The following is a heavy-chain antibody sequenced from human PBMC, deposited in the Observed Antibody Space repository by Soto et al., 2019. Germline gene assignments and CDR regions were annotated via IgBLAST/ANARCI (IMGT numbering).Heavy chain of an antibody. CDR3: ARESEAVTGYYGMDV. J-gene: IGHJ6*02. D-gene: IGHD4-17*01. CDR1: GFTLSTYT. V-gene: IGHV3-48*01. Sequence: EVQLVESGGGLVQPGGSLRLSCAASGFTLSTYTMNWVRQAPGKGLEWVAYITSSSLTIYYADSVKGRFTVSRDNAKKSVFLQMNSLRAEDTAVYSCARESEAVTGYYGMDVWGQGTTVTVSS. CDR2: ITSSSLTI.